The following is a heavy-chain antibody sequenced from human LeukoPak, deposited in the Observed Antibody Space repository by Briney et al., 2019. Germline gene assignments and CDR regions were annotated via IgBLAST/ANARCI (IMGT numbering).Heavy chain of an antibody. V-gene: IGHV4-39*07. CDR2: IYYSGST. D-gene: IGHD1-26*01. Sequence: SETLSLTCTVSGGSISSSSYYWGWIRQPPGKGLEWIGSIYYSGSTYYNPSLKSRVTISVDTSKNQFSLKLSSVTAADTAVYYCARFLRGATNALEIWGQGTMVTVSS. CDR3: ARFLRGATNALEI. CDR1: GGSISSSSYY. J-gene: IGHJ3*02.